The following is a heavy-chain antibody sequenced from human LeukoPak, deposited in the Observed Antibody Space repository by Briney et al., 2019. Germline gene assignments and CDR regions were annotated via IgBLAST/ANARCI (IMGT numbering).Heavy chain of an antibody. D-gene: IGHD3-3*01. V-gene: IGHV4-39*01. J-gene: IGHJ4*02. CDR1: GGSISSSSHC. Sequence: SETLSLTCTVSGGSISSSSHCWGWIRQPPGKGLEWIGSIYYSGSTYYNPYPSLKSRGTISVDTSKTQFSLKLSSGTATDTAVYYCAGNPNYDFWSGYYNWGQGTLVTVSS. CDR2: IYYSGST. CDR3: AGNPNYDFWSGYYN.